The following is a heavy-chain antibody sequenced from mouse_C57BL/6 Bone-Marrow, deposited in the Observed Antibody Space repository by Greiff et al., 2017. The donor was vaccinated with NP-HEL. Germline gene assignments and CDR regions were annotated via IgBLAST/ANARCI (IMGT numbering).Heavy chain of an antibody. CDR2: ISNGGGST. CDR3: ARHDGYYPAWFAD. CDR1: GFTFSDYY. V-gene: IGHV5-12*01. D-gene: IGHD2-3*01. J-gene: IGHJ3*01. Sequence: EVQGVESGGGLVQPGGSLKLSCAASGFTFSDYYMHWVRQTPEKRLEWVAYISNGGGSTYYPDTVKGRFTISRDTATNTLYLQMSRLRAEDTAMYYCARHDGYYPAWFADWGQGILVTVSA.